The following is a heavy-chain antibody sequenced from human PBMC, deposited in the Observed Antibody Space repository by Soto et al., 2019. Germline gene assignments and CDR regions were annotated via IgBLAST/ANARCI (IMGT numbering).Heavy chain of an antibody. CDR2: VWSHGTDQ. CDR1: GYIFGNHG. J-gene: IGHJ4*02. CDR3: GKDIRSGSIDY. Sequence: LRLSCVASGYIFGNHGMHWVRQAPGKGLEWVAVVWSHGTDQYYGDSVKGRFTVSKDDSTKTVYLRMNSLRAEDTAIYYCGKDIRSGSIDYWGQGTLVTVSS. D-gene: IGHD1-1*01. V-gene: IGHV3-33*06.